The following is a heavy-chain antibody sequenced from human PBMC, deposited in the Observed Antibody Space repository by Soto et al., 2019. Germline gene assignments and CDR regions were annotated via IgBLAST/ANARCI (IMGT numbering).Heavy chain of an antibody. CDR2: INHSGST. CDR1: GGSFSGYY. D-gene: IGHD3-10*01. V-gene: IGHV4-34*01. J-gene: IGHJ5*02. Sequence: SETLSLTCAVYGGSFSGYYWTWIRQPPGTGLEWIGEINHSGSTNYNPSLKSRVTISADKSTNTAYLEWSSLKSSDTAMYYCAKLEATRTTWFAGPYNWFAPWGGGTLVTVSS. CDR3: AKLEATRTTWFAGPYNWFAP.